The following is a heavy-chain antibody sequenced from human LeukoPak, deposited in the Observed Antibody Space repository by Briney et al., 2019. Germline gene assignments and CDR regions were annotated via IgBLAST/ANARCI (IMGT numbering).Heavy chain of an antibody. CDR1: GGSISSGGYY. J-gene: IGHJ4*02. D-gene: IGHD2-2*01. CDR2: IYYSGST. Sequence: SETLSLTCTVSGGSISSGGYYWSWIRQHPGKGLEWIGYIYYSGSTYYNPSLKSRVTISVDTSKNQFSLKLSSVTAADTAVYYCAGAAYCSSTSCYKFDYWGQGTLVTVSS. V-gene: IGHV4-31*03. CDR3: AGAAYCSSTSCYKFDY.